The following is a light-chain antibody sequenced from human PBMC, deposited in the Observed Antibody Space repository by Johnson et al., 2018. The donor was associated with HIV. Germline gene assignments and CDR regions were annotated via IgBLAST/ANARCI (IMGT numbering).Light chain of an antibody. J-gene: IGLJ1*01. CDR3: GTWGSSRSAYV. Sequence: QSVLTQPPSVSAAPGQKVTISCSGSSSNIGKNYVSWYQQLPGTAPKLLIFDNHKRPSGIPDRFSGSKSGTSATLGITGLQTGDEADYSYGTWGSSRSAYVFGTGTKVTVL. V-gene: IGLV1-51*01. CDR1: SSNIGKNY. CDR2: DNH.